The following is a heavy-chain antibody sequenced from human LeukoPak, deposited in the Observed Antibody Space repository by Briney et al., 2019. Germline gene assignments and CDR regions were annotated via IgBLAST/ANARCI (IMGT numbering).Heavy chain of an antibody. CDR3: AKEGSTGRLHYFDY. V-gene: IGHV3-23*01. D-gene: IGHD2-2*01. J-gene: IGHJ4*02. Sequence: GGSLRLSCTASGFTFRSYTMNWVRQAPGQGLEWASTISGGGTTTYYAESVKGRFTISRDNSKNTLYLQLNSLRAEDTAVYYCAKEGSTGRLHYFDYWGQGTLLTVSS. CDR1: GFTFRSYT. CDR2: ISGGGTTT.